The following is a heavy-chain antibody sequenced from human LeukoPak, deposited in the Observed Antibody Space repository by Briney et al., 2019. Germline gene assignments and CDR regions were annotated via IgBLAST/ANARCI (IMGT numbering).Heavy chain of an antibody. J-gene: IGHJ6*03. CDR1: GASISTSSYY. D-gene: IGHD6-19*01. CDR3: ARAGWQWLAPGSYYYYYYMDV. V-gene: IGHV4-39*07. Sequence: SETLSLTCTVSGASISTSSYYWGWIRQPPGKGLEWIGSIYYSGITYYNPSLKSRVAISVDTSNNQFSLKLSSVTAADTAVYYCARAGWQWLAPGSYYYYYYMDVWGKGTMVTVSS. CDR2: IYYSGIT.